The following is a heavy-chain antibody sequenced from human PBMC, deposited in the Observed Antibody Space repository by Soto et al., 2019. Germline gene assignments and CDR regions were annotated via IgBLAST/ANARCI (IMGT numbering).Heavy chain of an antibody. CDR2: IYPGDSNT. Sequence: GESLKISCKGSGYSITSYWIGWVRQMPGKGLEWMGIIYPGDSNTRYSPSLPGQVTISVDKSISTAYLQWSSLKATDTAMYYCARHAYYFWSGHPNPRYYHGMDVWGQGTTVTVSS. D-gene: IGHD3-3*01. CDR3: ARHAYYFWSGHPNPRYYHGMDV. CDR1: GYSITSYW. J-gene: IGHJ6*02. V-gene: IGHV5-51*01.